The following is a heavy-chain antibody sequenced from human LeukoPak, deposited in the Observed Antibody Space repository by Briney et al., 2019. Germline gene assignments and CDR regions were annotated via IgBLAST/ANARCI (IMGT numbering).Heavy chain of an antibody. D-gene: IGHD3-3*01. Sequence: GGSLRLSCAASGFNFSIYGMHWARQAPGKGLEWVTFVGYDQSATVYADSVQGRFAISRDNSKNTVYLQMNSLRVEDTALYFCVKDQGECPGSRCYLRFLEYWGQGTLVIVSS. J-gene: IGHJ4*02. CDR2: VGYDQSAT. CDR3: VKDQGECPGSRCYLRFLEY. V-gene: IGHV3-30*02. CDR1: GFNFSIYG.